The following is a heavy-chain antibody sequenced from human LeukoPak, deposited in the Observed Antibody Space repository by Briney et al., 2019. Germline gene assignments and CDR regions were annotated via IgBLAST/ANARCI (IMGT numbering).Heavy chain of an antibody. CDR1: GGSISSYY. CDR3: ARDAHSSGWYYDILNYMDV. CDR2: IYTSGST. J-gene: IGHJ6*03. V-gene: IGHV4-4*07. Sequence: SETLSLTCTVSGGSISSYYWSWIRQPAGKGLEWIGRIYTSGSTNYNPSLKSRVTTSVDTSKNQFSLKLSSVTAADTAVYYCARDAHSSGWYYDILNYMDVWGKGTTVTVSS. D-gene: IGHD6-19*01.